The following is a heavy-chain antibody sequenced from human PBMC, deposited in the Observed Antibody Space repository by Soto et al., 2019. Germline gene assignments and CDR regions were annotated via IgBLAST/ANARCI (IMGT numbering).Heavy chain of an antibody. D-gene: IGHD3-10*01. CDR1: GFTFSSYG. J-gene: IGHJ4*02. CDR3: AKDHLKRGQTHFDY. V-gene: IGHV3-30*18. Sequence: PGGSLRLSWAASGFTFSSYGIHWVVRSPGKGLEWVAVIAYDGSNKYYADSVKGRFTISRDNSKNTLYLQMNSLRAEDTAVYYGAKDHLKRGQTHFDYWGQGTLVTVSS. CDR2: IAYDGSNK.